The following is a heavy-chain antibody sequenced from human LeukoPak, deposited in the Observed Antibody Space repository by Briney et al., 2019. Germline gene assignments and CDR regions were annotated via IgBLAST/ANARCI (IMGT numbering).Heavy chain of an antibody. CDR1: GYTFTGYY. CDR3: ARDMVYQLLWDGYYYYYMDV. J-gene: IGHJ6*03. D-gene: IGHD2-2*01. CDR2: VNPNSGGT. V-gene: IGHV1-2*02. Sequence: ASVNVSCKASGYTFTGYYMHWVRQAPGQGLEWMGWVNPNSGGTNYAQKFQGRVTMTRDTSISTAYMELSRLRSDDTAVYYCARDMVYQLLWDGYYYYYMDVWGKGTTVTVSS.